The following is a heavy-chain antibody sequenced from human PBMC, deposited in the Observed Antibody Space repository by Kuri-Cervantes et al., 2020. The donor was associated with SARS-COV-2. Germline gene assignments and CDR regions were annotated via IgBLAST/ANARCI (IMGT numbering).Heavy chain of an antibody. CDR1: GFTFSSYS. J-gene: IGHJ6*03. Sequence: ETLSLTCAASGFTFSSYSMNWVRQAPGKGLEWVSSISSSSSYIYYADSVKGRFAIPRDNAKNSLYLQMNSLRAEDTAVYYCAKETTGYYYYMDVWGKGTTVTVSS. V-gene: IGHV3-21*04. CDR3: AKETTGYYYYMDV. D-gene: IGHD4-17*01. CDR2: ISSSSSYI.